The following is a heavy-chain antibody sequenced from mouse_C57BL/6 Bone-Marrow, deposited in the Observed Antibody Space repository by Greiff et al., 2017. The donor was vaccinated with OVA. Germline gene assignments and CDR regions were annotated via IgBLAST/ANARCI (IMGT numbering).Heavy chain of an antibody. J-gene: IGHJ2*01. CDR2: IYPRSGNT. CDR1: GYTFTSYG. D-gene: IGHD4-1*01. V-gene: IGHV1-81*01. Sequence: VKLVGSGAELARPGASVKLSCKASGYTFTSYGISWVKQRTGQGLEWIGEIYPRSGNTYYNEKFKGNATLTADKSSSTAYMELRSLTSEDSAVYFCARSGNWDVNYWGQGTTLTVSS. CDR3: ARSGNWDVNY.